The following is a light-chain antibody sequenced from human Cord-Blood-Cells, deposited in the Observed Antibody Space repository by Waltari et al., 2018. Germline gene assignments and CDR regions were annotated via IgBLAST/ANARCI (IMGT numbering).Light chain of an antibody. Sequence: QSALPQPPSASGSPGQSVTISCTGTSSDVGGYTYVSWYQQHPGKAPKLLIYEVSQRPSGVPDRFSGSKSGNTAALTVSGLQAEDEADYYCSSYAGSNNYVFGTGTKVTVL. CDR3: SSYAGSNNYV. CDR2: EVS. V-gene: IGLV2-8*01. J-gene: IGLJ1*01. CDR1: SSDVGGYTY.